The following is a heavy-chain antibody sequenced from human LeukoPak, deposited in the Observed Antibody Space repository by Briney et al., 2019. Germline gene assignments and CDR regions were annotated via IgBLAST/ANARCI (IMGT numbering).Heavy chain of an antibody. CDR1: GGSMSSYY. Sequence: SETLSLTCTVSGGSMSSYYWSWIRQPPGKGLEWIGSIYYSGSTYYNPSLKSRVTISVDTPKNQFSLKLSSVTAADTAVYYCARGRIWGGIYFDYWGQGTLVTVSS. V-gene: IGHV4-59*12. CDR2: IYYSGST. CDR3: ARGRIWGGIYFDY. D-gene: IGHD1-14*01. J-gene: IGHJ4*02.